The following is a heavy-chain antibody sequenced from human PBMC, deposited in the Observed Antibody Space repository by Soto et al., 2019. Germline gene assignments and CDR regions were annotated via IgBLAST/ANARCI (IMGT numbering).Heavy chain of an antibody. CDR1: GFTFSSYA. D-gene: IGHD3-3*01. CDR2: ISGSGGST. CDR3: AKDSRVVKIYYYYYMDV. J-gene: IGHJ6*03. V-gene: IGHV3-23*01. Sequence: GGSLRLSCAASGFTFSSYAMSWVRQAPGKGLEWVSAISGSGGSTYYADSVKGRFTISRDNSKNTLYLQMNSLRAEDTAVYYCAKDSRVVKIYYYYYMDVWGKGTTVTVSS.